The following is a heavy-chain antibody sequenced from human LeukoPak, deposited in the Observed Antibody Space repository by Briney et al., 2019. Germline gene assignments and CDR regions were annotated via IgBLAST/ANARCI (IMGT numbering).Heavy chain of an antibody. CDR3: ARQRTAAGRDP. CDR1: NFTFDSYG. CDR2: VSYAGSNK. D-gene: IGHD6-13*01. Sequence: GGSLRLSCAASNFTFDSYGIHWVRQAPGKGLEWVATVSYAGSNKYYADPVKGQVTIYRDNSKNTLYLQMNSLRAEDTAVYYCARQRTAAGRDPWGQGTLVTVSS. V-gene: IGHV3-30*03. J-gene: IGHJ5*02.